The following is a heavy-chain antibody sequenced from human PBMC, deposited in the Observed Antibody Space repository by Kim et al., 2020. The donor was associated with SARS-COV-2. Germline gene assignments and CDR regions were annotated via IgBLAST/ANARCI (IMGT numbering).Heavy chain of an antibody. J-gene: IGHJ6*02. CDR3: ARGYYGSGSYYNRAPYYYYGMDV. D-gene: IGHD3-10*01. V-gene: IGHV1-69*13. Sequence: SVKVSCKASGGTFSSYAISWVRQAPGQGLEWMGGIIPIFGTANYAQKFQGRVTITADESTSTAYMELSSLRSEDTAVYYCARGYYGSGSYYNRAPYYYYGMDVSGQGTTVTVSS. CDR2: IIPIFGTA. CDR1: GGTFSSYA.